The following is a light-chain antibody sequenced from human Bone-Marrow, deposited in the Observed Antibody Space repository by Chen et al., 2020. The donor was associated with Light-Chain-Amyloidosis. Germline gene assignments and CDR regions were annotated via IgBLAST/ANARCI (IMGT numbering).Light chain of an antibody. CDR1: ALSKQY. CDR2: KDN. CDR3: QSTDTSGTSKV. J-gene: IGLJ3*02. V-gene: IGLV3-25*03. Sequence: SYELTQPPSVSVSPGQTATISCSGHALSKQYAYWYQQRPGQAPVVLIYKDNERPSGIPERFSGYSSGTTVTLTISWVQAEDEADYYCQSTDTSGTSKVFGGGTHLTVL.